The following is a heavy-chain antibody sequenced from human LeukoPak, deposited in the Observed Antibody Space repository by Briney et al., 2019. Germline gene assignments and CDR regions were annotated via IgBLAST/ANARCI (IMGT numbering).Heavy chain of an antibody. D-gene: IGHD3-22*01. CDR1: GFTFSSYA. Sequence: GGSLRLSCAASGFTFSSYAMSWVRQAPGKGLEWVSAISGSGGSTYYADSVKGRFTNSRDNSKNTLYLQMNSLRAEDTAVYYCAKGDFYDSSGYPYFDYWGQGTLVTVSS. V-gene: IGHV3-23*01. CDR3: AKGDFYDSSGYPYFDY. J-gene: IGHJ4*02. CDR2: ISGSGGST.